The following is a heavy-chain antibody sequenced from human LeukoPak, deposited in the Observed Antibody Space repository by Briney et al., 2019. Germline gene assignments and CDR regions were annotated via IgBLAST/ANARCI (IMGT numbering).Heavy chain of an antibody. J-gene: IGHJ3*02. V-gene: IGHV4-38-2*01. CDR2: IYHSGST. CDR3: ASETIFGVSNAFDI. Sequence: TASETLSLTCAVSGYSISSGYYWGWSRQPPGKGLGWIGSIYHSGSTYYNPSLKSRVTISVDTSKNQFSLKLSPVTAADTAVYYCASETIFGVSNAFDIWGQGTMVTVSS. D-gene: IGHD3-3*01. CDR1: GYSISSGYY.